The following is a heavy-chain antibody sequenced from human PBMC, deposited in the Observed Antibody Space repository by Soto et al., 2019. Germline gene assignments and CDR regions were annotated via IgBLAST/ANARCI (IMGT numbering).Heavy chain of an antibody. J-gene: IGHJ5*02. CDR3: ARTITMVRGVMTNWFDP. V-gene: IGHV1-46*03. CDR2: INPSGGST. Sequence: GASVKVSCKVSGYIFTSYYMHWVRQAPGQGLEWMGKINPSGGSTSYAQKFQGRVTMTRDTSTSTVYMKLSSLRSEDTAVYFCARTITMVRGVMTNWFDPWGQGTLVTVSS. CDR1: GYIFTSYY. D-gene: IGHD3-10*01.